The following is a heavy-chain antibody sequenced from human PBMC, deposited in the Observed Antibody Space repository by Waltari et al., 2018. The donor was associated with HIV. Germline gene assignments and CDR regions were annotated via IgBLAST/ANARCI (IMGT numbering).Heavy chain of an antibody. J-gene: IGHJ1*01. Sequence: EVQLLESGGDLVKPGGSLRLSCAASGLSFSLYAMSWVRQAPGKRLEWVSTISNSGSSSYYADSVKGQFTISRDDSKNTLYLQMNSLKTEDTAVYYCTIRTIFGALQHWGQGTLVTVSS. D-gene: IGHD3-3*01. CDR1: GLSFSLYA. CDR2: ISNSGSSS. V-gene: IGHV3-23*01. CDR3: TIRTIFGALQH.